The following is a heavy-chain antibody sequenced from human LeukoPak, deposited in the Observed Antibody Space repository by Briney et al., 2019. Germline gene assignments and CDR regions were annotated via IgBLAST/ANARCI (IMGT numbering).Heavy chain of an antibody. CDR3: ARIPIVVVPYYYYGMDV. V-gene: IGHV1-18*01. D-gene: IGHD3-22*01. J-gene: IGHJ6*02. Sequence: AASVTVSCTASGYTFTSYGISWVRQAPGQGLEWMGWISAYNGNTNYAQKLQGRVTMTTDTSKSTAYMELRSLRSDDTAVYYCARIPIVVVPYYYYGMDVWGQGTTVTVSS. CDR2: ISAYNGNT. CDR1: GYTFTSYG.